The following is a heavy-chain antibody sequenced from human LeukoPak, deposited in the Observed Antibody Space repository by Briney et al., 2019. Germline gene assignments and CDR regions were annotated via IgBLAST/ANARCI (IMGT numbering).Heavy chain of an antibody. D-gene: IGHD6-19*01. Sequence: GGSLRLSCAASGFTFSSYNIPWVRQAPGKGLEWVAVISYDGGNIFYADSVKGRFTISRDTSKNTLYLQMNSLRPEDTAVYLCAREHNSGWFDYWGQGTLVTVSS. CDR3: AREHNSGWFDY. CDR2: ISYDGGNI. J-gene: IGHJ4*02. CDR1: GFTFSSYN. V-gene: IGHV3-30-3*01.